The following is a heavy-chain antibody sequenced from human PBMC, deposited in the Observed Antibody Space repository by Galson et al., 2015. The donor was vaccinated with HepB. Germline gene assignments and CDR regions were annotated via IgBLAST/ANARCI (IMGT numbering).Heavy chain of an antibody. Sequence: PALVKPTQTLTLTCTFSGFSLSTYGVAVGWIRQPPGKALEWLALISWNDDKRYSPSLKSRPIITKDTSKNQVVLTMTNIDPVDTATYFCAHIPEGPDTFDIWGQGTMVTVST. CDR1: GFSLSTYGVA. J-gene: IGHJ3*02. V-gene: IGHV2-5*01. CDR2: ISWNDDK. D-gene: IGHD1-14*01. CDR3: AHIPEGPDTFDI.